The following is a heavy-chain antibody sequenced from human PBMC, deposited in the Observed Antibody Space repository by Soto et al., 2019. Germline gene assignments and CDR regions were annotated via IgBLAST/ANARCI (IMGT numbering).Heavy chain of an antibody. CDR1: GYTFTSYA. Sequence: ASVKVSCKASGYTFTSYAMHWVRQAPGQRLEWMGWINAGNGNTKYSQKFQGRVTITRDTSASTAYMELSSLRSEDTAVYYCARYSPPTVTTYYYYYGMDVCGHGTTVTVSS. V-gene: IGHV1-3*01. J-gene: IGHJ6*01. CDR2: INAGNGNT. CDR3: ARYSPPTVTTYYYYYGMDV. D-gene: IGHD4-17*01.